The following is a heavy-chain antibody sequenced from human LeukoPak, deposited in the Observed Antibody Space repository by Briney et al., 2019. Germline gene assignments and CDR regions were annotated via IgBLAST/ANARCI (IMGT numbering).Heavy chain of an antibody. CDR3: ARGAVAGTRSNWFDP. V-gene: IGHV5-51*01. Sequence: GASLKISCKGSGYSFTSYWIGWVRQMPGKGLEWMGIIYPGDSDTRYSPSFQGQVTISADKSISTAYLQWSSLKASDTAMYYCARGAVAGTRSNWFDPWGQGTLVTVSS. CDR1: GYSFTSYW. J-gene: IGHJ5*02. D-gene: IGHD6-19*01. CDR2: IYPGDSDT.